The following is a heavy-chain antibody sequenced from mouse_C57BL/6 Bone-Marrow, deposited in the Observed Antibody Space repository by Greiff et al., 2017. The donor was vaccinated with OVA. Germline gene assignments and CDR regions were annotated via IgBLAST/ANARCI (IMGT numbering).Heavy chain of an antibody. V-gene: IGHV1-55*01. CDR3: AGIYYGNPYAMDY. CDR2: IYPGSGST. CDR1: GYTFTSYW. D-gene: IGHD2-1*01. Sequence: VQLQQPGAELVKPGASVKMSCKASGYTFTSYWITWVKQRPGQGLEWIGDIYPGSGSTNYNEKFKSKATLTVDTSSSTAYMQLSSLTSEDSAVYYCAGIYYGNPYAMDYWGQGTSVTVSS. J-gene: IGHJ4*01.